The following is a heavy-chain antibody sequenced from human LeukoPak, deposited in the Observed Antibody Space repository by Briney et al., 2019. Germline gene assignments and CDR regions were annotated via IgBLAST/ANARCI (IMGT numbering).Heavy chain of an antibody. CDR2: MNPNSGNT. D-gene: IGHD6-13*01. CDR3: ARFFSSSWYYFDY. Sequence: ASVKVSCTASGYTFTSYDINWVRQATGQGLEWMGWMNPNSGNTGYAQKFQGRVTMTRNTSISTAYMELSSLRSEDTAVYYCARFFSSSWYYFDYWGQGTLVTVSS. CDR1: GYTFTSYD. V-gene: IGHV1-8*01. J-gene: IGHJ4*02.